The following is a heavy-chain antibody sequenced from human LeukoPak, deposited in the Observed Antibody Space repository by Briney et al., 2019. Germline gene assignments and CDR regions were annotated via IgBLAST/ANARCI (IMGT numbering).Heavy chain of an antibody. J-gene: IGHJ4*02. CDR2: INAGNGNT. Sequence: ASVKVSCKASGYTFTSYAMHWVRQAPGQRLEWMGWINAGNGNTKYSQKFQGRVTITRDTSASTAYMELSSLRSEGTAVYYCARGSGRQQLVPFDYWGQGTLVTVSS. CDR1: GYTFTSYA. V-gene: IGHV1-3*01. CDR3: ARGSGRQQLVPFDY. D-gene: IGHD6-13*01.